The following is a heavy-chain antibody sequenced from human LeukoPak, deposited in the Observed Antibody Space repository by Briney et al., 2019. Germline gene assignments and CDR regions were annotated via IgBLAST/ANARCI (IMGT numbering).Heavy chain of an antibody. Sequence: GTLRLSCAASGFSFSSHGMSWVRQAPGKGLEWVSAISGSGGSTYYADSVKGRFTISRDNSKNTLYLQMNSLRAEDTAVYYCAKDPGYCSSTSCYALDAFDIWGQGTMVTVSS. V-gene: IGHV3-23*01. J-gene: IGHJ3*02. CDR2: ISGSGGST. CDR1: GFSFSSHG. D-gene: IGHD2-2*01. CDR3: AKDPGYCSSTSCYALDAFDI.